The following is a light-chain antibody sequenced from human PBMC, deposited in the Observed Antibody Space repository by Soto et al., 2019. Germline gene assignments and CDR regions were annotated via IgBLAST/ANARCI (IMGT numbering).Light chain of an antibody. Sequence: QSVLTQPASVSGSPGQSITISCTGTSSDVGYYNHVSWYQQHPGKAPKLMIYEVSNRPSGVSNRFSGSKSANTASLTISGLQAEDEGDYYCSSFTTSSTLVFGTGTKLTVL. CDR3: SSFTTSSTLV. CDR2: EVS. V-gene: IGLV2-14*01. CDR1: SSDVGYYNH. J-gene: IGLJ1*01.